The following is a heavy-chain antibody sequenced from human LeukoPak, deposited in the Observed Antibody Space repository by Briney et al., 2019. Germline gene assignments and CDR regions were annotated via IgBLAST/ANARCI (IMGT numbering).Heavy chain of an antibody. V-gene: IGHV3-73*01. CDR1: GFTFSGSD. CDR3: VRRMGCGNYYGLDV. CDR2: LRGIANTYAT. Sequence: GGSLRLSCAASGFTFSGSDMHWLRQASGKGLVGVGRLRGIANTYATAYAASVEGRFTVSRDDSKNTAYLQMNSLKTEDTAVYYCVRRMGCGNYYGLDVWGQGTTVTVSS. J-gene: IGHJ6*02. D-gene: IGHD2-15*01.